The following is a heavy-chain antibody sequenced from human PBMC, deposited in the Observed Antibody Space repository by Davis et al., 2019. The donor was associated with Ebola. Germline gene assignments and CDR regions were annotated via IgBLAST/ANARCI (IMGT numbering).Heavy chain of an antibody. CDR2: IDPSDSYT. Sequence: PGGSLRLSCKGSGYSFTSYWISWVPQMPGKGLEWMGRIDPSDSYTNYSPSFQGHVTISADKSISTAYLQWSSLKASDTAMYYCARRSRGGWYVGDYFDYWGQGTLVTVSS. CDR3: ARRSRGGWYVGDYFDY. V-gene: IGHV5-10-1*01. D-gene: IGHD6-19*01. CDR1: GYSFTSYW. J-gene: IGHJ4*02.